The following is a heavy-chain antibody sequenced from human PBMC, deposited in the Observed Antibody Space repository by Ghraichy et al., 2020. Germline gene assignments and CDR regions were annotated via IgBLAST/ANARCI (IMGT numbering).Heavy chain of an antibody. V-gene: IGHV3-53*01. CDR2: IQSGGDI. CDR3: ARDWGDDSTGYFGMDV. J-gene: IGHJ6*02. Sequence: GGSLRLSCAASGFTVSNNYMTWVRQAPGKGLEWVSVIQSGGDIAYAESVKGRFTLSRDNFKNTLYLQMNSLRDEDTAVYYCARDWGDDSTGYFGMDVWGHGTTVTVSS. CDR1: GFTVSNNY. D-gene: IGHD3-22*01.